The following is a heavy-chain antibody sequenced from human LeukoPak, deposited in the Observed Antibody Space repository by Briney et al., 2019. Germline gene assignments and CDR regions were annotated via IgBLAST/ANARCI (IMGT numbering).Heavy chain of an antibody. CDR2: INHSGST. D-gene: IGHD2-15*01. J-gene: IGHJ6*03. Sequence: SETLSLTCAVYGGSLSGYYWSWIRQPPGKGLEWIGEINHSGSTNYNPSLKSRVTISVDTSKNQFSLKLSSVTAADTAVYYCASRAFGGGYCSGGSCYPYYYYYYMDVWGKGTTVTVSS. V-gene: IGHV4-34*01. CDR3: ASRAFGGGYCSGGSCYPYYYYYYMDV. CDR1: GGSLSGYY.